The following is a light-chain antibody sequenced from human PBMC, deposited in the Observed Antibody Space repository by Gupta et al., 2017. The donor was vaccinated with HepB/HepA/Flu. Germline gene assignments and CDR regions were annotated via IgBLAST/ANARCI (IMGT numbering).Light chain of an antibody. CDR1: SSDVGGYKY. CDR3: SSHTSRNTVV. Sequence: QSALSQPASVSGSTGKSTTISCTGNSSDVGGYKYVSWYQQYPGKAPKLMIYDVNNRPSGVSNRFSGSKSGNTASLTISGLQAEDVADYYCSSHTSRNTVVFGGGTTLTVL. V-gene: IGLV2-14*01. CDR2: DVN. J-gene: IGLJ2*01.